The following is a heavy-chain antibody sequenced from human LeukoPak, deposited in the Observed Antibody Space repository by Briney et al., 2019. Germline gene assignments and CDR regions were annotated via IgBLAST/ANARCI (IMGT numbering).Heavy chain of an antibody. V-gene: IGHV1-46*01. CDR3: ARDGRTGWYFDY. CDR1: GYTFTSYY. Sequence: ASVKVSCKASGYTFTSYYMHWVRQAPGQGLEWMGLINPTGGSTGYAQKFQGRVTMTRDMSTSTDYMELSSLRSEDTAIYYCARDGRTGWYFDYWGQGTLVTVSS. D-gene: IGHD6-19*01. J-gene: IGHJ4*02. CDR2: INPTGGST.